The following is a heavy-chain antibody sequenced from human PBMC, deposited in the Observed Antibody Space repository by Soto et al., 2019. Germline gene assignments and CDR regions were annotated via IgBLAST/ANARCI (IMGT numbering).Heavy chain of an antibody. J-gene: IGHJ4*02. Sequence: QLQLQESGPGLVKPSETLSLTCSVSDDSINSDKYYWGWIRQPPGKVLEWIGSIYYRGNAYYNPYIQTRFTISLEKSKSQFSLKLNSVTAADSAVYFCARLEGLATISYYFDFWGPGALVTVSS. CDR3: ARLEGLATISYYFDF. V-gene: IGHV4-39*01. CDR2: IYYRGNA. D-gene: IGHD3-9*01. CDR1: DDSINSDKYY.